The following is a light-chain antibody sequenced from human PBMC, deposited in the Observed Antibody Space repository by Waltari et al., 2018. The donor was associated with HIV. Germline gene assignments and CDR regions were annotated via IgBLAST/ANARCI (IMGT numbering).Light chain of an antibody. Sequence: QMTQSPSSVSGFLGDRVTITCRASQGIRNDLSWFQMKPGTAPKLLIYASTILQTGVPPRVSGSASGTHFTLTISNLQSEDFATYFCLQDFNYPWTFGQGTKVE. CDR3: LQDFNYPWT. CDR1: QGIRND. CDR2: AST. V-gene: IGKV1-6*02. J-gene: IGKJ1*01.